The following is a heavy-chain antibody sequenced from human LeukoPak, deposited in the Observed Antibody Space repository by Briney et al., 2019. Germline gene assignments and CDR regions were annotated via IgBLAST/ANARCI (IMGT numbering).Heavy chain of an antibody. Sequence: GGSLRLSCAASGFTFSSYDMHWVRQAPGKGLEWMAVISYDGNNKYYADSVKGRFTISRDNSKKTLYLQMNSLRSEDTAVYYCAKLLITRVVIPPALDSWGQGTLVTVSS. CDR2: ISYDGNNK. D-gene: IGHD2/OR15-2a*01. J-gene: IGHJ4*02. V-gene: IGHV3-30-3*02. CDR3: AKLLITRVVIPPALDS. CDR1: GFTFSSYD.